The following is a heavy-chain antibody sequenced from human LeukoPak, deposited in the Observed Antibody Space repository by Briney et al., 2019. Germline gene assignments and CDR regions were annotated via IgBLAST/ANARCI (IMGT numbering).Heavy chain of an antibody. Sequence: GGSLRLSCAASGFTFSSYAMSWVRQAPGKGLEWVSSISSTGEYTYYTGSVKGRFTISRDNSKNTLYLHMNSLRGEDTAVYYCAKDRPNYYGSDGHYYRRNGDYWGQGTLVTVSS. CDR3: AKDRPNYYGSDGHYYRRNGDY. J-gene: IGHJ4*02. D-gene: IGHD3-22*01. CDR2: ISSTGEYT. V-gene: IGHV3-23*01. CDR1: GFTFSSYA.